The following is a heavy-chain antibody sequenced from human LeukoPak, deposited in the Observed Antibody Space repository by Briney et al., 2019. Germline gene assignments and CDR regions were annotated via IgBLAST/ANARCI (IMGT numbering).Heavy chain of an antibody. CDR3: ARISFMITFGGVIVGGAFDI. Sequence: PGGSLRPSCAASGFTFDDYGMSWVRQAPGKGLEWVSGINWIGGSTGYADFVKGRFTISRDNAKNSLYLQMNSLRAEDTAVYYCARISFMITFGGVIVGGAFDIWGQGTMVTVSS. V-gene: IGHV3-20*04. J-gene: IGHJ3*02. D-gene: IGHD3-16*02. CDR2: INWIGGST. CDR1: GFTFDDYG.